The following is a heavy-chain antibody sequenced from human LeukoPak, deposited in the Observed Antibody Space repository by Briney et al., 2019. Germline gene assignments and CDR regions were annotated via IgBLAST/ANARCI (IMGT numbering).Heavy chain of an antibody. J-gene: IGHJ4*02. Sequence: GGSLRLSCAASGFTFSSSAMSWVRQAPGKGLEWVSGISGSGGSTYYADSVKGRFTISRDNSKNTLYLQMNSLRAEDTALYYCAKAGSIRFDYWGQGTLVTVSS. CDR3: AKAGSIRFDY. CDR2: ISGSGGST. CDR1: GFTFSSSA. D-gene: IGHD1-26*01. V-gene: IGHV3-23*01.